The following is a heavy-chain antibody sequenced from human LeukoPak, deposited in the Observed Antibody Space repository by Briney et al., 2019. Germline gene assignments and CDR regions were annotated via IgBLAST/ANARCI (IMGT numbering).Heavy chain of an antibody. CDR3: ARDLRNYYDSSGLNWFDP. Sequence: GASVKVSCKVSGYILTELSLHWVRQAPGSGLEWMGGFDPEDGEGFYAQKFQGRVTMTRDTSTSTVYMELSSLRSEDTAVYYCARDLRNYYDSSGLNWFDPWGQGTLVTVSS. V-gene: IGHV1-24*01. CDR1: GYILTELS. D-gene: IGHD3-22*01. J-gene: IGHJ5*02. CDR2: FDPEDGEG.